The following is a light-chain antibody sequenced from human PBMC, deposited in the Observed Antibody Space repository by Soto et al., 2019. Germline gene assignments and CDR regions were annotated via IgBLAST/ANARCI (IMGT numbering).Light chain of an antibody. CDR2: GAS. Sequence: EILMTQSPATLSVSPGERATLSCRASQSVSHNLAWYQQKPGQAPRILFYGASIRAIGIPARFSGSGSGTEFTLPISSLQSEDFAIYYCQQSINWPYTFGQGTKLEIK. J-gene: IGKJ2*01. CDR1: QSVSHN. CDR3: QQSINWPYT. V-gene: IGKV3-15*01.